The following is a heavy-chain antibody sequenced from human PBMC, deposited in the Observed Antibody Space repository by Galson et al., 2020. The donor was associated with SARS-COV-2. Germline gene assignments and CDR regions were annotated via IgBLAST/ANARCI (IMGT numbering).Heavy chain of an antibody. D-gene: IGHD3-10*02. Sequence: GGSLRLSCAASGFTFDDYAMHWVRQAPGKGLEWVSGITWNGDSIDYADSVKGRFTISRDNAKNSLYLQMNSLRVEDMAFYYCVKDRSMLPQGFDSLQNWGQGTLVTVSS. CDR2: ITWNGDSI. J-gene: IGHJ4*02. V-gene: IGHV3-9*03. CDR1: GFTFDDYA. CDR3: VKDRSMLPQGFDSLQN.